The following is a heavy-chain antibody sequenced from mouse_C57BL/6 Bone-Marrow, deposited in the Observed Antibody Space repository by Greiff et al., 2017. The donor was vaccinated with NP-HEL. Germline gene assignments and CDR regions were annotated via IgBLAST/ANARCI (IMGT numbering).Heavy chain of an antibody. CDR2: IDPSDSYT. D-gene: IGHD2-10*01. CDR3: ARKPTFYAMDY. V-gene: IGHV1-69*01. Sequence: VQLQQPGAELVMPGASVKLSCKASGYTFTSYWMHLVKQRPGQGLEWIGEIDPSDSYTNYNQKFKGKSTLTVDKSSSTAYMQLSSLTSEDSAVYYCARKPTFYAMDYWGQGTSVTVSS. CDR1: GYTFTSYW. J-gene: IGHJ4*01.